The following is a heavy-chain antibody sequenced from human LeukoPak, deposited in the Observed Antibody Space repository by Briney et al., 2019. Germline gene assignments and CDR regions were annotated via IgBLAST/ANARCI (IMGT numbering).Heavy chain of an antibody. CDR3: ARGTTVTTFQAGTYYYYIDV. CDR2: ISTSGST. D-gene: IGHD4-17*01. J-gene: IGHJ6*03. V-gene: IGHV4-4*07. CDR1: GDSISGFY. Sequence: SETLSLTCTVSGDSISGFYWSWIRQPAGKGLQWIGRISTSGSTNYNPSLKSRVTMSVDRSTNEFSLKLSSVTAADTALYYCARGTTVTTFQAGTYYYYIDVWGKGTTVAVSS.